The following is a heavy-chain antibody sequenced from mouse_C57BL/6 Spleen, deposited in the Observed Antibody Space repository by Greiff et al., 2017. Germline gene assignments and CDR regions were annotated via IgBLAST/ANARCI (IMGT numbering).Heavy chain of an antibody. D-gene: IGHD1-1*01. Sequence: QVQLKQPGTELVKPGASVKLSCKASGYTFTSYWMHWVKQRPGQGLEWIGNINPSNGGTNYNEKFKDKATLTVDKSSSSAYMQLSSLTSEDSAVYYCARRENYYGSSYLFAYWGQGTLVTVSA. CDR1: GYTFTSYW. CDR2: INPSNGGT. J-gene: IGHJ3*01. V-gene: IGHV1-53*01. CDR3: ARRENYYGSSYLFAY.